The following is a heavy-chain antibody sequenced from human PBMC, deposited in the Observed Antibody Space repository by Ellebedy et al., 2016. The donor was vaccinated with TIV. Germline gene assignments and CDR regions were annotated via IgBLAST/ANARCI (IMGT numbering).Heavy chain of an antibody. CDR1: GGSISSYYW. Sequence: TLSLTCTVSGGSISSYYWSWIRQPPGEALEWLAFIFWNADKHYSPSLKNRFTIIKDTSKNQVVLTMINMDPVDTATYYCARSVPAHPVLRALDIWGQGTVVTVSS. V-gene: IGHV2-5*08. J-gene: IGHJ3*02. D-gene: IGHD2-2*01. CDR2: IFWNADK. CDR3: ARSVPAHPVLRALDI.